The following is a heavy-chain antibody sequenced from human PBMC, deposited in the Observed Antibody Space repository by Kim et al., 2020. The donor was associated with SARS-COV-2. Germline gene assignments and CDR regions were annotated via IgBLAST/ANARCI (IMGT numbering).Heavy chain of an antibody. CDR1: GFTFSSYG. V-gene: IGHV3-33*05. Sequence: GGSLRLSCAASGFTFSSYGMHWVRQAPGKGLEWVAVISYDGSNKYYADSVKGRFTISRDNSKNTLYLQMNSLRAEDTAVYYCARDDGPSSSWRDYYYGMDVWGQGTTVTVSS. D-gene: IGHD6-13*01. CDR2: ISYDGSNK. J-gene: IGHJ6*02. CDR3: ARDDGPSSSWRDYYYGMDV.